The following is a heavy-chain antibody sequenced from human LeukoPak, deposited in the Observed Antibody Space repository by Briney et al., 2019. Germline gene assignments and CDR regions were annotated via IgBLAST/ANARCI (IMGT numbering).Heavy chain of an antibody. Sequence: GGSLRLSCAASGFTVSSNYMSWVRQAPGKGLEWVSVMRSGGTTSYADSAKGRFTISRDSSKNMLYLQMNSLRAEDTAMYYCARESLKGSTTDGFGIWGQGTMVTVSS. CDR3: ARESLKGSTTDGFGI. D-gene: IGHD5/OR15-5a*01. J-gene: IGHJ3*02. V-gene: IGHV3-53*01. CDR2: MRSGGTT. CDR1: GFTVSSNY.